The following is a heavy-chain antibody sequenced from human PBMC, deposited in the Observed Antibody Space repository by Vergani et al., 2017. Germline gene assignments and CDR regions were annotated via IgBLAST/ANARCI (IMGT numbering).Heavy chain of an antibody. V-gene: IGHV1-46*01. CDR2: INPSGGST. J-gene: IGHJ5*02. D-gene: IGHD3-9*01. Sequence: QVQLVQSGAEVKKPGASVKVSCKASGYTFTSYYMHWVRQAPGQGLEWMGIINPSGGSTSYAQKFQGRVTMTRDTSTSTVYMELSSLRSEDTAVYYCARDPYYFDWFFHGFDPWGQGTLVTVSS. CDR3: ARDPYYFDWFFHGFDP. CDR1: GYTFTSYY.